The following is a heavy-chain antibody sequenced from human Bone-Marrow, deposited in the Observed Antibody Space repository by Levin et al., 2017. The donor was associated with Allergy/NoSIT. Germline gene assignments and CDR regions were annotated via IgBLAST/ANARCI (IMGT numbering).Heavy chain of an antibody. D-gene: IGHD2-15*01. Sequence: ASVKVSCYTSGFTFTSFRLNWVRQAPGQGLEWVGWITPDNGKTNYAQKFQDRVTITTDTSSTTVYMEIRSLRSDDTAVYFCGRESRISGLHDFFDYWGQGTLVTVSS. V-gene: IGHV1-18*01. J-gene: IGHJ4*02. CDR2: ITPDNGKT. CDR3: GRESRISGLHDFFDY. CDR1: GFTFTSFR.